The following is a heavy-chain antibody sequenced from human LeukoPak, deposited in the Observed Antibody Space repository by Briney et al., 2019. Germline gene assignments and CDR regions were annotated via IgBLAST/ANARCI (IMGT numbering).Heavy chain of an antibody. D-gene: IGHD1-26*01. CDR1: GYTFTSYD. J-gene: IGHJ5*02. Sequence: ASVKVSCKASGYTFTSYDINWVRQATGQGLEWMGWMNPNSGNAGYAQKFQGRVTMTRNTSISTAYMEPNSLRSEDTAVYYCAKGGSGTYPKGWFDPWGQGTLVTVSS. CDR2: MNPNSGNA. V-gene: IGHV1-8*01. CDR3: AKGGSGTYPKGWFDP.